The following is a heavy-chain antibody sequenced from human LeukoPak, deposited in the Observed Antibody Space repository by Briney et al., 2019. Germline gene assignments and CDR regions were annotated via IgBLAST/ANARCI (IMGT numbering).Heavy chain of an antibody. J-gene: IGHJ4*02. CDR2: INPSGGST. CDR1: GYTFTSYY. D-gene: IGHD6-6*01. CDR3: ARSGGIAARPTDIDFDY. V-gene: IGHV1-46*01. Sequence: ASAKVSCKASGYTFTSYYMHWVRQAPGQGLEWMGIINPSGGSTSYAQKFQGRVTMTRDTSTSTVYMELSSLRSEDTAVYYCARSGGIAARPTDIDFDYWGQGTLVTVSS.